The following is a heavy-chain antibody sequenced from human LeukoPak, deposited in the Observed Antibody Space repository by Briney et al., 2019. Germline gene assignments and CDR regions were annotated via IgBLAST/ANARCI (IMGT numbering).Heavy chain of an antibody. D-gene: IGHD3-22*01. V-gene: IGHV1-46*01. Sequence: ASVKVSCKASGYTFTSYYMHWVRQAPGQGLEWMGIINPSSGSTSYAQKFQGRVTMTRDMSTSTVYMELSSLRSEDTAVYYCAGQGYYYDSSGYFQLYYYYMDVWGKGTTVTVSS. CDR2: INPSSGST. J-gene: IGHJ6*03. CDR3: AGQGYYYDSSGYFQLYYYYMDV. CDR1: GYTFTSYY.